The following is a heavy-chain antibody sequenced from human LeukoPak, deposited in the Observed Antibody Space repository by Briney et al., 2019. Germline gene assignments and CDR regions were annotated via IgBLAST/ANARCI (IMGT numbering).Heavy chain of an antibody. D-gene: IGHD3-10*01. CDR2: IIPIFGTA. V-gene: IGHV1-69*06. CDR1: GGTFSSYA. J-gene: IGHJ5*02. Sequence: SVKVSCKASGGTFSSYAISWVRQAPGQGLEWMGGIIPIFGTANYAQKFQGRVTITADKSTSTAYMELSRLRSDDTAVCYCARDLWFGELGNNWFDPWGQGTLVTVSS. CDR3: ARDLWFGELGNNWFDP.